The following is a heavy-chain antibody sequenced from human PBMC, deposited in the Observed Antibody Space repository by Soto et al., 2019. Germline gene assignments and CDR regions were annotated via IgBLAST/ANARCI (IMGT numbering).Heavy chain of an antibody. Sequence: ETLSLTCTVSGGSISSYSMNWVRQAPGKGLEWVSSISSSSSYIYYADSVKGRFTISRDNAKNSLYLQMNSLRAEDTAVYYCARDSLELADYWGQGTLVTVSS. D-gene: IGHD1-7*01. V-gene: IGHV3-21*01. CDR3: ARDSLELADY. CDR1: GGSISSYS. CDR2: ISSSSSYI. J-gene: IGHJ4*02.